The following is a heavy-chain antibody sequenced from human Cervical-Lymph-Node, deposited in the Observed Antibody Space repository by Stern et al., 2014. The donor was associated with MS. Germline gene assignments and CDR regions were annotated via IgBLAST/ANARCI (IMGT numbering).Heavy chain of an antibody. D-gene: IGHD5-12*01. Sequence: QMQLVQSGAEVKKPGASVKVSCKASGYTFTDYYVHWVRQAPGQGLEWMGIINPDGGSTTYAQTFQARVTMTSDTSTRTVYMDLSSLRSQDTAVYYCASAGSYSAFDTWGQGTLVTVSS. J-gene: IGHJ4*02. V-gene: IGHV1-46*03. CDR2: INPDGGST. CDR3: ASAGSYSAFDT. CDR1: GYTFTDYY.